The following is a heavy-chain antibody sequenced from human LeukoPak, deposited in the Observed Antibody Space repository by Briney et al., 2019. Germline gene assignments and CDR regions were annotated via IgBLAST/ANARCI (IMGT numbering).Heavy chain of an antibody. CDR1: GGSISSYY. Sequence: PSETLSLTCTVSGGSISSYYWSWIRQPPGKGLEWIGYIYYSGSTNYNPSLKSRVTISVDTSKNQFSLKLSSVTAADTAVYYCARDGGYSSSWDPYYYYMDVWGKGTTVTVSS. D-gene: IGHD6-13*01. V-gene: IGHV4-59*01. CDR2: IYYSGST. J-gene: IGHJ6*03. CDR3: ARDGGYSSSWDPYYYYMDV.